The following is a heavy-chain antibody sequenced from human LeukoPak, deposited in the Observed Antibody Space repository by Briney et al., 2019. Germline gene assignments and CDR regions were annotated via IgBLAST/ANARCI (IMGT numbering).Heavy chain of an antibody. CDR2: MRPNSGKT. J-gene: IGHJ4*02. D-gene: IGHD1-26*01. CDR3: ARERGGQAGSYFPS. V-gene: IGHV1-8*01. CDR1: GYPFINYD. Sequence: ASVKVSCKTSGYPFINYDINWVQQASGQGLEWMGWMRPNSGKTGYAQKFQGRITMTRNISISTAYMELSSLRFDDTAVYFCARERGGQAGSYFPSWGQGALVTVSS.